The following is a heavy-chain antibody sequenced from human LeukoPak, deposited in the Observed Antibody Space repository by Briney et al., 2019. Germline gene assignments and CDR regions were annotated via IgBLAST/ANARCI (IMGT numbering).Heavy chain of an antibody. Sequence: PSETLSLTCSVSGYSISSGYYWGWIRQPPGKGLEWIGTIYHSGSTYYNPSLKSRVTISVDTPKNQFSLKLSSVTAADTAVYYCARDSYDTTYYFDYWGQGTLVTVSS. V-gene: IGHV4-38-2*02. CDR3: ARDSYDTTYYFDY. J-gene: IGHJ4*02. D-gene: IGHD3-9*01. CDR2: IYHSGST. CDR1: GYSISSGYY.